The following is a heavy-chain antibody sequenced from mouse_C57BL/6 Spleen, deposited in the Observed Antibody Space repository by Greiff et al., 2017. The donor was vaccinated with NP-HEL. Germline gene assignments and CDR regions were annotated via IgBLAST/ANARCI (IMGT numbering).Heavy chain of an antibody. CDR2: LYPGDGDT. D-gene: IGHD3-2*02. J-gene: IGHJ2*01. CDR1: GYAFSSYW. CDR3: ARSDSSGWGNY. V-gene: IGHV1-80*01. Sequence: QVQLKQSGAELVKPGASVKISCKASGYAFSSYWMNWVKQRPGKGLEWIGQLYPGDGDTNYNGKFKGKATLTADKSSSTAYMQLSSLTSEDSAVYFCARSDSSGWGNYWGQGTTLTVSS.